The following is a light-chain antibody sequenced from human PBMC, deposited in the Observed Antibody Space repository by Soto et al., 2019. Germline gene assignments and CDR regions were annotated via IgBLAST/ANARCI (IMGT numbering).Light chain of an antibody. CDR2: SND. J-gene: IGLJ1*01. V-gene: IGLV1-44*01. CDR1: SSNIGSYS. Sequence: QAVVTQPPSVSATPAQRVTISCSGSSSNIGSYSVNWYQQLPGTAPRLLIYSNDQRPSGVPDRFSGSKSGTSASLAISGLQSEDEADYYCGTWDDSLNGYVFGTGTKLTVL. CDR3: GTWDDSLNGYV.